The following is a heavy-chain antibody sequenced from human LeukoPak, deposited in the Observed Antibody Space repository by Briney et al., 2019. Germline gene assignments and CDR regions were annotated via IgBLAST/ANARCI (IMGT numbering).Heavy chain of an antibody. D-gene: IGHD6-13*01. J-gene: IGHJ4*02. Sequence: GRSLRLSCAASGFTFSSDAMHWVRQAPGKGLEWVAVISYDGSNKYYADSVKGRFTISRDNSKNTLYLQMNSLRAEDTAVYYCANSGSWSQYFDYWGQGTLVTVSS. CDR3: ANSGSWSQYFDY. CDR1: GFTFSSDA. V-gene: IGHV3-30-3*01. CDR2: ISYDGSNK.